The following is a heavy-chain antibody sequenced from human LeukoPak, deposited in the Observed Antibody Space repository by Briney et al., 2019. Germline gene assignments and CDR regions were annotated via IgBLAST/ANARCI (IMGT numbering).Heavy chain of an antibody. Sequence: GESLRISCKGSGYSFTNYWISWVRPMPGKGLGWMGRIDSSDSYTNYSPSFQGHVTISVDKSISTAYLQWSSLKASDTAMYYCARQGGFYDNRGYNDAFDIWGQGTVVTVSS. CDR3: ARQGGFYDNRGYNDAFDI. D-gene: IGHD3-22*01. J-gene: IGHJ3*02. CDR1: GYSFTNYW. V-gene: IGHV5-10-1*01. CDR2: IDSSDSYT.